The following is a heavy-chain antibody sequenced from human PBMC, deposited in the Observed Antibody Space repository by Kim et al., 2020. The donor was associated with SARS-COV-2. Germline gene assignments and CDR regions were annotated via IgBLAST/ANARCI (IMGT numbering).Heavy chain of an antibody. V-gene: IGHV7-4-1*02. Sequence: ASVKVSCKASGYTFTSYAMNWVRQAPGQGLEWMGWINTNTGNPTYAQGFTGRFVFSLDTSVSTAYLQISSLKAEDTAVYYCARDSEGYCSGGSCIPKYYYGMDVWGQGTTVTVSS. CDR2: INTNTGNP. D-gene: IGHD2-15*01. J-gene: IGHJ6*02. CDR1: GYTFTSYA. CDR3: ARDSEGYCSGGSCIPKYYYGMDV.